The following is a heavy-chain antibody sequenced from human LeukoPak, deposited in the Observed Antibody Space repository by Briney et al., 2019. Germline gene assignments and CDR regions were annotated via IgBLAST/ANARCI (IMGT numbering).Heavy chain of an antibody. V-gene: IGHV3-23*01. CDR3: AKGPDYGDEEYYFDY. CDR1: GFTFSSYW. Sequence: GGSLRLSCAASGFTFSSYWMTWVRQAPGKGLEWVSTISGSGGSTYYAGSVKGRFPISRDNSKSTLSLQMNSLRAEDTAVYYCAKGPDYGDEEYYFDYWGQGTLVTVSS. CDR2: ISGSGGST. D-gene: IGHD4-17*01. J-gene: IGHJ4*02.